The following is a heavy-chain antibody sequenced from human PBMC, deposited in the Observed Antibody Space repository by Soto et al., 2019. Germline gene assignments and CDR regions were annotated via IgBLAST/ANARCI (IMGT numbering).Heavy chain of an antibody. Sequence: GSLRLSCAASGFTVSHYYMTWVRQAPGKGLESVSVIYSGGSTYYADSVKGRFTISRDNSKNTLYLQMNSLRAEDTAVYYCASDTGATKGGFDYWGQGTLVTVSS. CDR3: ASDTGATKGGFDY. J-gene: IGHJ4*02. CDR1: GFTVSHYY. D-gene: IGHD1-26*01. CDR2: IYSGGST. V-gene: IGHV3-53*01.